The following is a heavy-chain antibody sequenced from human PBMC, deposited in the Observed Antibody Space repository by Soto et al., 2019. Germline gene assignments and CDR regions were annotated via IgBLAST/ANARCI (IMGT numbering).Heavy chain of an antibody. D-gene: IGHD3-10*01. CDR3: ARDSDHYYGSGSFDY. V-gene: IGHV3-33*01. Sequence: GGSLRLSCAASGSTFSSYGMHWVRQAPGKGLEWVAVIWYDGSNKYYADSVKGRFTISRDNSKNTLYLQMNSLRAEDTAVYYCARDSDHYYGSGSFDYWGQGTLVTVSS. CDR2: IWYDGSNK. CDR1: GSTFSSYG. J-gene: IGHJ4*02.